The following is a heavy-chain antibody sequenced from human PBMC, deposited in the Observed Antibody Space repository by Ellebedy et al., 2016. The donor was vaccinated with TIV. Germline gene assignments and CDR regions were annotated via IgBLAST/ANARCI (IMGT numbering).Heavy chain of an antibody. CDR2: INPNSGGT. V-gene: IGHV1-2*02. CDR3: ARVPRGAVAERNWFDP. D-gene: IGHD6-19*01. CDR1: GYTFTGYY. Sequence: ASVKVSCXASGYTFTGYYMHWVRQAPGQGLEWMGWINPNSGGTNYAQKFQGRVTMTRDTSISTAYMELSRLRSDDTAVYYCARVPRGAVAERNWFDPWGQGTLVTVSS. J-gene: IGHJ5*02.